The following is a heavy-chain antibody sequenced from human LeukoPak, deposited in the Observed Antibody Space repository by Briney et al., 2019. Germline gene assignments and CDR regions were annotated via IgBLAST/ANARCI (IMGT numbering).Heavy chain of an antibody. D-gene: IGHD3-16*01. CDR3: ARGGGLDV. J-gene: IGHJ6*02. CDR1: GFTFSSYW. CDR2: INHNGNVN. Sequence: GGSLRLSCAASGFTFSSYWMNWARQAPGKGLEWVASINHNGNVNYYVDSVKGRFTISRDNAKNSLCLQMSNLRAEDTAVYFCARGGGLDVWGQGATVTVSS. V-gene: IGHV3-7*03.